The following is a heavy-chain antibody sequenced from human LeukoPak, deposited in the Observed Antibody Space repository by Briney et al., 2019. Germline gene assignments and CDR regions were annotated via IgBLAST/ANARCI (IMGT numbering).Heavy chain of an antibody. D-gene: IGHD2-21*02. CDR1: GFTFSTYA. V-gene: IGHV3-64D*09. J-gene: IGHJ4*02. CDR3: VKVALAYCGGDCYSDY. Sequence: GGSLRLSCSASGFTFSTYAMHWVRQAPGKGLEYVSAISSNGGATYYADSVKGRFTISRDNPKNTLYLQMSSLRAEDTAAYYCVKVALAYCGGDCYSDYWGQGTLVTVSS. CDR2: ISSNGGAT.